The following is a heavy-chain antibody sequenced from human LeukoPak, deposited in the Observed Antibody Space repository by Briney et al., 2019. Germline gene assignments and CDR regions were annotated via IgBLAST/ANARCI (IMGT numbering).Heavy chain of an antibody. D-gene: IGHD1-26*01. V-gene: IGHV3-11*06. CDR1: GFTFSDYY. CDR2: ISSSSSYT. Sequence: GGSLRLSCAASGFTFSDYYMSWIRQAPGKGLEWVSYISSSSSYTNYADSVKGRFTISRDNAKNTVDLQMNSLRAEDTAVYYCARGGSGCFDIWGQGTMVTVSS. J-gene: IGHJ3*02. CDR3: ARGGSGCFDI.